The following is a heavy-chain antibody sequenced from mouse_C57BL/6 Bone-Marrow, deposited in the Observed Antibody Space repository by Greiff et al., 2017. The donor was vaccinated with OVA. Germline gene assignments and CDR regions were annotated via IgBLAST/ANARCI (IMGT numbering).Heavy chain of an antibody. Sequence: EVQVVESGGGLVKPGGSLKLSCAASGFTFSDYGMHWVRQAPEKGLEWVAYISSGSSTIYYADTVKGRFTITRDNAKNTLFLQMTSLRSEDTAMYYCARDSVAWFAYWGQGTLVTVSA. V-gene: IGHV5-17*01. D-gene: IGHD1-1*02. CDR3: ARDSVAWFAY. CDR2: ISSGSSTI. CDR1: GFTFSDYG. J-gene: IGHJ3*01.